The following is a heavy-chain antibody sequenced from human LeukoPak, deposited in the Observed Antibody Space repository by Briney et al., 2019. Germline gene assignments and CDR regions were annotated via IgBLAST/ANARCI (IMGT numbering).Heavy chain of an antibody. Sequence: GGPLRLSCSASGFTFSSYAMHWVRQAPGKGLEYVSAISSNGGSTYYADSVKGRFTISRDNSKNTLYLQMSSLRAEDTAVYYCVKPLWFGELLGGTGDYWGQGTLVTVSS. CDR2: ISSNGGST. CDR1: GFTFSSYA. V-gene: IGHV3-64D*06. D-gene: IGHD3-10*01. CDR3: VKPLWFGELLGGTGDY. J-gene: IGHJ4*02.